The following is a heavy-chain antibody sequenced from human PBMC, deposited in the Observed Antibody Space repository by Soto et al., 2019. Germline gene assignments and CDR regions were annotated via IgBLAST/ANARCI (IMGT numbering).Heavy chain of an antibody. J-gene: IGHJ4*02. V-gene: IGHV1-45*02. CDR2: ITPFNGNT. Sequence: SVKVSCKGSGNTFTYVYLHWVRQAPGQALEWMGWITPFNGNTKYAQKFQDRVTFTGDTSLNPAYMELSSLRSDDTAMFYCASGRYDASGYFDYWGQGTLVTVSS. D-gene: IGHD3-22*01. CDR1: GNTFTYVY. CDR3: ASGRYDASGYFDY.